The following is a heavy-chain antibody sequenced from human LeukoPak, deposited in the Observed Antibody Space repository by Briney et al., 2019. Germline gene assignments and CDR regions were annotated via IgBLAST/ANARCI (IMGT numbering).Heavy chain of an antibody. V-gene: IGHV3-23*01. CDR1: GFTFSSYA. CDR2: VSGSGRST. Sequence: GGSLRLSCAASGFTFSSYAVSWVRQAPGKGLEWVSAVSGSGRSTYYADSVEGRFTISRDNSKNTLYLQMNRLRVGDTAVYFCAKEIVVGTSRYFDYWGQGTLVTVSS. D-gene: IGHD2-15*01. J-gene: IGHJ4*02. CDR3: AKEIVVGTSRYFDY.